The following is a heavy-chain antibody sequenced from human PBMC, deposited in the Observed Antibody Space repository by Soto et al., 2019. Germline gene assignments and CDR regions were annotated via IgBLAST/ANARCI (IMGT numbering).Heavy chain of an antibody. J-gene: IGHJ4*02. Sequence: PGGPLRLACLASGFTVIDYSMSWIRQAPGKGLEWLAFIDSRGRTLSYADSVRGRFTISRDNAENSVYLQMDSLRADDTAVYYCARQAARNYIDSWGQGNSVTVSS. D-gene: IGHD6-6*01. CDR2: IDSRGRTL. CDR3: ARQAARNYIDS. V-gene: IGHV3-11*01. CDR1: GFTVIDYS.